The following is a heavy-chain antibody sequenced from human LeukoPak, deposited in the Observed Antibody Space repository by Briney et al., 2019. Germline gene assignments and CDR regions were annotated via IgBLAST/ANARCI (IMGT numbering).Heavy chain of an antibody. Sequence: PGGSLRLSCAASGFTFSSAWMSWVRQAPGKGLEWVGRIKSKTDGGTTDYAAPVKGRFTISRDDSKNTLYLQMNSLKTEDTAVYYCLANCSSTSCYYGTDFDYWGQGTLVTVSS. J-gene: IGHJ4*02. D-gene: IGHD2-2*01. CDR2: IKSKTDGGTT. CDR1: GFTFSSAW. CDR3: LANCSSTSCYYGTDFDY. V-gene: IGHV3-15*01.